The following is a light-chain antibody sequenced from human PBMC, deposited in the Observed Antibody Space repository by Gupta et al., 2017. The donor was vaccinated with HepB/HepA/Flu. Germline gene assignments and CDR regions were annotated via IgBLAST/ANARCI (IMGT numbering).Light chain of an antibody. CDR3: AAWDDSLNGKVV. J-gene: IGLJ2*01. Sequence: QSVLTQPPSASASPGQRVTISCSGSTSNIANNHVSWYQQLPGAAPHLLIGRDDQRPSGVPARFSGSTSGTSASLAISGVRYEDEGDYYCAAWDDSLNGKVVFGGGTKVTVL. V-gene: IGLV1-47*01. CDR2: RDD. CDR1: TSNIANNH.